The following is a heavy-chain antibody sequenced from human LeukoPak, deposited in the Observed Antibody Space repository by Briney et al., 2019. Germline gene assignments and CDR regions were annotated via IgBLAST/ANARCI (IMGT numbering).Heavy chain of an antibody. J-gene: IGHJ5*01. Sequence: ASVKVSCKVSGHTLNTLTMHWVRQAPGKGLEWMGGFVAEDNDIAYAANFKGRVTMTEDTSTETAYMELTSLRAEDTAVYYCATDPGYGDYAEGWLDSWGQGTLVIVSS. CDR3: ATDPGYGDYAEGWLDS. CDR2: FVAEDNDI. CDR1: GHTLNTLT. V-gene: IGHV1-24*01. D-gene: IGHD4-17*01.